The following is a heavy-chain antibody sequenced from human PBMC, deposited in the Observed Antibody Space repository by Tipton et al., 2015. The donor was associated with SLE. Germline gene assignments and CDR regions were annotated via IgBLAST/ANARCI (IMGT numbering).Heavy chain of an antibody. D-gene: IGHD3-22*01. CDR2: ISYTGNT. J-gene: IGHJ3*02. CDR3: ARHFPRHYDSRTYSEAFDI. Sequence: TLSLTCTVSGASISTHYWSWIRQPPGKGLEWIGYISYTGNTNFNPSLKSRVTMSVATSKNQFSLKLTSVTAADTAVYYCARHFPRHYDSRTYSEAFDIWGQGTMVTVSS. V-gene: IGHV4-59*08. CDR1: GASISTHY.